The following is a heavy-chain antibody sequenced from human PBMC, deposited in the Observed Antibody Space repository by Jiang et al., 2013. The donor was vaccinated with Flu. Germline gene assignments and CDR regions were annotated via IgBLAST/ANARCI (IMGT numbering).Heavy chain of an antibody. Sequence: GSGLVKPSETLSLTCTVSGGSISSYYWSWIRQPPGKGLEWIGYIYYSGSTNYNPSLKSRVTISVDTSKNQFSLKLSSVTAADTAVYYCARLTSGRYYYYGMDVWGQGTTV. V-gene: IGHV4-59*08. CDR3: ARLTSGRYYYYGMDV. CDR2: IYYSGST. D-gene: IGHD3-10*01. J-gene: IGHJ6*02. CDR1: GGSISSYY.